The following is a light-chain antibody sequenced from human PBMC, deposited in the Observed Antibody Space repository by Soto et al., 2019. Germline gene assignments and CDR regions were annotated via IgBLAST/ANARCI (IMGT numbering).Light chain of an antibody. CDR2: DVS. V-gene: IGLV2-11*01. Sequence: QSALTQPRSVSGSPGQSVTISCTGTSSDVGAYVYVSWYQQHPGKAPKLIIYDVSKRPSGVPDRFSGSKSGNTASLTISGPRAEEEAFYYCAARDDPLKGGVFGGGTKVPVL. CDR3: AARDDPLKGGV. CDR1: SSDVGAYVY. J-gene: IGLJ3*02.